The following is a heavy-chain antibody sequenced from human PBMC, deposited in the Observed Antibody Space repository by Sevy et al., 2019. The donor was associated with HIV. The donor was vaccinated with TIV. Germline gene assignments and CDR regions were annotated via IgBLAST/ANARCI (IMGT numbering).Heavy chain of an antibody. J-gene: IGHJ4*02. CDR2: IKGDGSDK. CDR1: GFTFSVYW. D-gene: IGHD3-16*01. Sequence: GGSLRLSCAASGFTFSVYWMNWFRQAPGKGLEWVANIKGDGSDKHYVDSVEGRFTISRDNGKNLLYLQMNSLRVEDTAVYYCAHETIGRFDSWGQGTLVTVSS. V-gene: IGHV3-7*01. CDR3: AHETIGRFDS.